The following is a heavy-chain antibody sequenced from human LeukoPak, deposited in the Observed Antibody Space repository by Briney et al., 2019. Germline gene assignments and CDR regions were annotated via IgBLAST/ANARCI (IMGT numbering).Heavy chain of an antibody. J-gene: IGHJ6*02. V-gene: IGHV3-7*01. CDR3: ARDRLVSNFLGYYYYGMDV. D-gene: IGHD4-11*01. Sequence: GGPLRLSCAASGFTFSSYWMSWVRQAPGKGLEWVANIKQDGSEKYYVDSVKGRFTISRDNAKNSLYLQMNSLRAEDTAVYYCARDRLVSNFLGYYYYGMDVWGQGTTVTVSS. CDR1: GFTFSSYW. CDR2: IKQDGSEK.